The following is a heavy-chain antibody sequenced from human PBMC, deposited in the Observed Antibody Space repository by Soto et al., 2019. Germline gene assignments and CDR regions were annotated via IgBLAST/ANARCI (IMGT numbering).Heavy chain of an antibody. CDR2: IYYSGST. V-gene: IGHV4-31*03. Sequence: SGTLSLTCTVSGGSVSSGSYYWSWIRQHPGKGLEWIGYIYYSGSTYYNPSLKSRVTISVDTSKNQFSLKLSSVTAADTAVYYCARLYEHPSWYFDYWGQGTLVTVSS. D-gene: IGHD2-2*02. CDR3: ARLYEHPSWYFDY. CDR1: GGSVSSGSYY. J-gene: IGHJ4*02.